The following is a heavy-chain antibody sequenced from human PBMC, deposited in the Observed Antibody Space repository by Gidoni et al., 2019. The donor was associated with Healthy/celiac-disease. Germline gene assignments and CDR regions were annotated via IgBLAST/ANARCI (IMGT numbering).Heavy chain of an antibody. D-gene: IGHD3-16*01. Sequence: QVQLVESGGGVVQPGRSLRLSCAASGFTFSSYGMHWGRQAPGKGLGWVAVIGYVGSNKYYADSVKGRFTISRANSKNTLYLQMNSLSAEDTAVYYCARELGGIGEGYYYYYGMDVWGQGTTVTVSS. CDR1: GFTFSSYG. V-gene: IGHV3-33*01. J-gene: IGHJ6*02. CDR3: ARELGGIGEGYYYYYGMDV. CDR2: IGYVGSNK.